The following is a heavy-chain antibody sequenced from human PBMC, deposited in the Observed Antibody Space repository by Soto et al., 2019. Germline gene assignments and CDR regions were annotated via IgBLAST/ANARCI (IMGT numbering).Heavy chain of an antibody. CDR2: INPNSGGT. CDR3: ARQTLVVAATAYNWFDP. CDR1: GYTFTGYY. D-gene: IGHD2-15*01. J-gene: IGHJ5*02. V-gene: IGHV1-2*02. Sequence: ASVKVSCKASGYTFTGYYMHWVRQAPGQGLEWMGWINPNSGGTNYAQKFRGRVTMTRDTSISTAYMELSRLRSDDTAVYYCARQTLVVAATAYNWFDPWGQGTLVTVSS.